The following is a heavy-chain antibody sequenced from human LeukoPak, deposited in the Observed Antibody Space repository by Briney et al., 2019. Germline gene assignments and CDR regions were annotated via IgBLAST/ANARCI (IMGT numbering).Heavy chain of an antibody. V-gene: IGHV3-48*01. CDR1: GFTFSSYS. D-gene: IGHD2-15*01. CDR2: ISSGSSTI. Sequence: GGSLRLSCAASGFTFSSYSMNWVRQAPGKGLEWVSYISSGSSTIYCADSVKGRFTISRDNAKNSLYLQMNSLRAEDTVVYYCASLTPIVVVVAATRTSFDPWGQGTLVTVSS. CDR3: ASLTPIVVVVAATRTSFDP. J-gene: IGHJ5*02.